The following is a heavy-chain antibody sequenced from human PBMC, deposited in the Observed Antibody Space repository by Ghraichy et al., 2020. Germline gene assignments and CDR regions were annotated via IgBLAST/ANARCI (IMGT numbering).Heavy chain of an antibody. D-gene: IGHD3-16*01. CDR3: VKDLLGDAYAYCFDY. CDR2: ISYVGSNK. Sequence: GGSLRLSCAASGFTFSSYTMHWVHHAPGQGQEWVAFISYVGSNKYHPDSVKGRFTISRDKAKNTLFLQMNSLIPEDTAVYYCVKDLLGDAYAYCFDYWGQGALLTVSS. V-gene: IGHV3-30*04. J-gene: IGHJ4*02. CDR1: GFTFSSYT.